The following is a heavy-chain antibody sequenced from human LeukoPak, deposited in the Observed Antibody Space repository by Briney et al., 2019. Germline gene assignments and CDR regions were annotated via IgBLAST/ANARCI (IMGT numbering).Heavy chain of an antibody. Sequence: PSETLSLTCTVSGYSISRGYSWGWIRQPPGKGLEWIGNIYHSGSTNYNPSLKSRVTISVDTSKNQFSLKLSSVTAADTAVYYCARVRAYYYDSSGYYFDYWGQGTLVTVSS. J-gene: IGHJ4*02. CDR2: IYHSGST. D-gene: IGHD3-22*01. CDR3: ARVRAYYYDSSGYYFDY. CDR1: GYSISRGYS. V-gene: IGHV4-38-2*02.